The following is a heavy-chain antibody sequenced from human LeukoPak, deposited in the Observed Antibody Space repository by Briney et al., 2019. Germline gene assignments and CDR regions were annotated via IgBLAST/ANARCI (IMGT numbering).Heavy chain of an antibody. Sequence: GASVKVSCKASGYTFSTYGINWVRQAPGQGLEWMGWISAYNGNTNYAQKLQGRVTMTTDTSTSTAYMELRSLRSDDTAVYYCARESVRWYLTAPDYWGQGTLVTVSS. D-gene: IGHD4-23*01. V-gene: IGHV1-18*01. CDR1: GYTFSTYG. CDR3: ARESVRWYLTAPDY. J-gene: IGHJ4*02. CDR2: ISAYNGNT.